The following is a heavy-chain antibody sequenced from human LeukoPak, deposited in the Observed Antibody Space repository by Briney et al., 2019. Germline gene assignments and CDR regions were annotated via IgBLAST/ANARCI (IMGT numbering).Heavy chain of an antibody. CDR2: MIESGSS. D-gene: IGHD5-12*01. J-gene: IGHJ4*02. Sequence: SETLSLTCGVSGGALSGYYWSWIRQAPGKGLEWLGEMIESGSSNYNPSLRSRVTISGDTSKNQFSLKLNSLTAADTAVYYCARGNIVAGILGGLHGTTAFDLWGQGILVTVSS. CDR1: GGALSGYY. V-gene: IGHV4-34*01. CDR3: ARGNIVAGILGGLHGTTAFDL.